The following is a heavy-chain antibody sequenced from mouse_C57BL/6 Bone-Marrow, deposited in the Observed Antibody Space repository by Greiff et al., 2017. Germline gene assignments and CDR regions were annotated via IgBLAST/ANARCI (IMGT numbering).Heavy chain of an antibody. V-gene: IGHV4-1*01. D-gene: IGHD2-1*01. CDR3: ARQIYYYFDY. Sequence: EVKLLESGGGLVQPGGSLKLSCAASGFAFSRYWMCWVRRAPGKGLEWIGEINPDSSTINYAPSLKDKFIISRDNAKNTLYLQMSKVRSKDTALYYCARQIYYYFDYWGQGTTLTVSS. CDR2: INPDSSTI. J-gene: IGHJ2*01. CDR1: GFAFSRYW.